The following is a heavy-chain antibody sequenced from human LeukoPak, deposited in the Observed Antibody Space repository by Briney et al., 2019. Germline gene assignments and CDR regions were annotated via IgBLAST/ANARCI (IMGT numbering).Heavy chain of an antibody. V-gene: IGHV3-48*01. D-gene: IGHD2-15*01. CDR2: ISTSSTTI. J-gene: IGHJ5*01. Sequence: GGSLRLSCAASGFTFSIYSMSWVRRAPGKGLEWLSYISTSSTTIYYADSVKGRLTISRDDARNSLSLQMNSLRADDTAVYYCAKEMGYCTGGSCYRWFDSWGQGTLVTVSS. CDR1: GFTFSIYS. CDR3: AKEMGYCTGGSCYRWFDS.